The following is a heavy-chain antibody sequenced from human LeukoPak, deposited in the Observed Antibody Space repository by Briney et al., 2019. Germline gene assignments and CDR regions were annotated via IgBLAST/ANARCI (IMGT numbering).Heavy chain of an antibody. CDR2: ISAYNGNT. D-gene: IGHD4-17*01. V-gene: IGHV1-18*01. J-gene: IGHJ5*02. CDR1: GYTFSSYG. Sequence: ASVKVSCKASGYTFSSYGITWVRQAPGQGLEWMGWISAYNGNTKYAQKLQGRATMTTDTSTSTAYMELRSLRSDDTAVYYCASWDYGDSPAWGQGTLVTVSS. CDR3: ASWDYGDSPA.